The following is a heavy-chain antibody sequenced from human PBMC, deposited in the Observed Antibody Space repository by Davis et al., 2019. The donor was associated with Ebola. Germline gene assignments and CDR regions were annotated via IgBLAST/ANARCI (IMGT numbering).Heavy chain of an antibody. CDR2: ISYSGST. D-gene: IGHD3-22*01. Sequence: SETLSLTCTVSGGSISSYYWSWIRQPPGKGLEWIGYISYSGSTNYNPSLKSRVTISVDTSRNQFSLKLSSVTAADTAVYYCASGITMIVVLWGQGTLVTVSS. V-gene: IGHV4-59*08. CDR1: GGSISSYY. J-gene: IGHJ4*02. CDR3: ASGITMIVVL.